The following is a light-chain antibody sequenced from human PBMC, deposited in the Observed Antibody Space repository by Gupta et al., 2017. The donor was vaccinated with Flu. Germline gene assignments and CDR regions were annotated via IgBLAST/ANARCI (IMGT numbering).Light chain of an antibody. V-gene: IGLV1-44*01. CDR2: SNN. Sequence: SVLTQPPSASGPPAQRVTISCSGSSSNIGSNTVNWYQQLPGTAPKLLLYSNNQRPSGVPDRFSGSKSGTSASLAISGLQSEDEADYYCAAWDDSLNGYVFGTGTKVTVL. CDR1: SSNIGSNT. J-gene: IGLJ1*01. CDR3: AAWDDSLNGYV.